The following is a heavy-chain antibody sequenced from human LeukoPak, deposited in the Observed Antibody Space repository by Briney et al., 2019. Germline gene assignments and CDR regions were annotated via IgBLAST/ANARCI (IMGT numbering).Heavy chain of an antibody. CDR1: GGSFSGYY. CDR2: INHSGST. CDR3: ARVFPLEEGRGWFDP. D-gene: IGHD2-15*01. J-gene: IGHJ5*02. Sequence: SETLSLTCAVYGGSFSGYYWSWIRQPPGKGLEWIGEINHSGSTNYNPSLKSRVTISVDTSKNQFSLKLSSVTAADTAVYYCARVFPLEEGRGWFDPWGQGTLVTVSS. V-gene: IGHV4-34*01.